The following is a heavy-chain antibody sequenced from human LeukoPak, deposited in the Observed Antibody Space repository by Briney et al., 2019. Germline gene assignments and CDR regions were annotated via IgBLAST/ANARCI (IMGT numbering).Heavy chain of an antibody. Sequence: GGSLRLSCAASGFTFSDAWMSWVRQAPGKGPEWVGRIKSKTDDGTTDYAAPVEGRFTISRDDSKNTLYLQMNSLKTEDTAVYYCTGPDFFDYWGQGTLVTVSS. D-gene: IGHD3-3*01. V-gene: IGHV3-15*01. J-gene: IGHJ4*02. CDR2: IKSKTDDGTT. CDR1: GFTFSDAW. CDR3: TGPDFFDY.